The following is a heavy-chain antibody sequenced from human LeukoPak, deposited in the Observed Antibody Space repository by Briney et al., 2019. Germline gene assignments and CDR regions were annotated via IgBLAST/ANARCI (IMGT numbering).Heavy chain of an antibody. Sequence: GASVKVSCKASGYTFTSYDINWVRQATGQGLEWMGWMNPNSGNTGYAQKFQGRVTMTRNTSISTAYMELSSLGSEDTAVYYRARGLTTEYSSSSLDFDYWGQGTLVTVSS. J-gene: IGHJ4*02. D-gene: IGHD6-6*01. V-gene: IGHV1-8*01. CDR2: MNPNSGNT. CDR3: ARGLTTEYSSSSLDFDY. CDR1: GYTFTSYD.